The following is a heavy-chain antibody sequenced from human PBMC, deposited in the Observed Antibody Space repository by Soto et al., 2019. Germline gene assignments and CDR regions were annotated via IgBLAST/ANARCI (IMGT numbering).Heavy chain of an antibody. D-gene: IGHD3-3*01. V-gene: IGHV3-21*01. CDR3: GRDWADFWSGYPNNYYGMDV. Sequence: PGGSRGLSCAASGFTFSSYNMNWVRQAPGKGLEWVSSISRSSSYIYYEDSVKGGFTISKDNAKNSLYLQMNSLRAEATAVYYCGRDWADFWSGYPNNYYGMDVWGQGTTVTVSS. CDR2: ISRSSSYI. CDR1: GFTFSSYN. J-gene: IGHJ6*02.